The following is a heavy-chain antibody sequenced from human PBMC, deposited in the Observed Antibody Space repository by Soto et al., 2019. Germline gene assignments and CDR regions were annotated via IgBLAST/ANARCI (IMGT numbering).Heavy chain of an antibody. CDR1: GFTFSSYA. J-gene: IGHJ6*02. D-gene: IGHD4-17*01. CDR2: ISYDGSNK. V-gene: IGHV3-30-3*01. CDR3: ARDLSSDYGDYANYYYYGMDV. Sequence: QVQLVESGGGVVQPGRSLRLSCAASGFTFSSYAMHWVRQAPGKGLEWVAVISYDGSNKYYADSVKGRFTISRDNSKNTLYLQMNSLRAEDTAVYYCARDLSSDYGDYANYYYYGMDVWGQGTTVTVSS.